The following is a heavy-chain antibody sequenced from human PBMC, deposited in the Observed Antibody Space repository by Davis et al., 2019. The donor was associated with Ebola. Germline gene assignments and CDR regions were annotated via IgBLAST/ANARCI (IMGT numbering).Heavy chain of an antibody. CDR3: ARAPTWSQINYYCFDY. D-gene: IGHD3-10*01. CDR2: MNPNSGNT. Sequence: ASAKVSCNASGYTFTSYDINWVRQATGQGLEWMGWMNPNSGNTGYAQKFQGRVTMTRNTSISTAYMEVSSLRSEDTAVYYCARAPTWSQINYYCFDYWGQGTLVTVSS. J-gene: IGHJ4*02. V-gene: IGHV1-8*01. CDR1: GYTFTSYD.